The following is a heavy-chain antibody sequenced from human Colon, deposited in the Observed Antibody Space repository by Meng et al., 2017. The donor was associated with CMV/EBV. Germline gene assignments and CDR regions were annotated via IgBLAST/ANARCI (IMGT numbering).Heavy chain of an antibody. CDR1: GFSVSNNH. Sequence: GESLKISCAASGFSVSNNHVNWVRQAPEKGLEWVANIKQDGSEKYYVDSVKDRFTISRDNAKNSLYLQMNSLRAEDTAVYYCARDGRQPRYCTSTSCYGYYYYAMDVWGQGTTVTVSS. D-gene: IGHD2-2*01. CDR3: ARDGRQPRYCTSTSCYGYYYYAMDV. CDR2: IKQDGSEK. J-gene: IGHJ6*02. V-gene: IGHV3-7*01.